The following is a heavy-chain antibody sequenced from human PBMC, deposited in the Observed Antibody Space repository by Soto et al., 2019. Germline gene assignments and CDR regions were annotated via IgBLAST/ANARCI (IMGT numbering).Heavy chain of an antibody. CDR2: ISYTGRT. D-gene: IGHD6-6*01. J-gene: IGHJ5*02. CDR3: ARGSFSSSSSRFDT. CDR1: GGSISSDANF. Sequence: PSETLSLTCTVSGGSISSDANFWSWIRQLPGRGLEWIGYISYTGRTYYTPSLNSRLTITLDTSKNLFSLRLSAVTAADTAVYFRARGSFSSSSSRFDTWGQGTLANV. V-gene: IGHV4-31*03.